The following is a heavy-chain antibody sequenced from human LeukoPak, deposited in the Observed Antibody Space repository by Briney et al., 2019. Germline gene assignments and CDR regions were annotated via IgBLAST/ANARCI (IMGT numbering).Heavy chain of an antibody. J-gene: IGHJ4*02. CDR3: ARDLRAGDLALDY. CDR2: IYYSGST. D-gene: IGHD6-19*01. Sequence: PSETLSLTCTVSGVTISNDYYSSGWIRQPPGKGLEWIGSIYYSGSTYYNPSLKSRVTISVDTSKNQFTLKVSSVTAAGTAVYYCARDLRAGDLALDYWGQGTLVTVSS. CDR1: GVTISNDYYS. V-gene: IGHV4-39*06.